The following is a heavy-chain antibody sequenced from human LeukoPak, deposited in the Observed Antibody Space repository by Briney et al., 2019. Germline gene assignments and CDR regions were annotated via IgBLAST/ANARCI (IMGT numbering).Heavy chain of an antibody. CDR3: ARGRIYGMDV. CDR2: ISTSSTTI. J-gene: IGHJ6*02. Sequence: GGSLRLSCAASGVTFSSDSMNWVRQSPGKGLEWVSYISTSSTTIYYADSVKGRFTISRDNAKNSLYLQMNSLTDEDTAVYYCARGRIYGMDVWGQGTTVTVSS. CDR1: GVTFSSDS. V-gene: IGHV3-48*02. D-gene: IGHD2-15*01.